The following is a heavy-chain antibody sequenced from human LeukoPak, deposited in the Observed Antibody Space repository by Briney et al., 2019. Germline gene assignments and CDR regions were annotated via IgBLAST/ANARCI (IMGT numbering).Heavy chain of an antibody. CDR1: GFTFSSYS. CDR3: ARDPGRDPSNYGDLYRAFDI. V-gene: IGHV3-64*01. CDR2: ISSSGGNT. Sequence: GGSLRLSCAASGFTFSSYSMHWVRQAPGKGLEYVSAISSSGGNTYYAISVKGRFTISRDNSKNTLYLQMNSLRAEDTAVYYCARDPGRDPSNYGDLYRAFDIWGQGTMVTVSS. J-gene: IGHJ3*02. D-gene: IGHD4-17*01.